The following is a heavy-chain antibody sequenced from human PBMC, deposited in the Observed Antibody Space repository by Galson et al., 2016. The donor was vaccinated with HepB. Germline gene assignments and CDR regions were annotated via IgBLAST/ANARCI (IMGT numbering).Heavy chain of an antibody. D-gene: IGHD5-18*01. CDR1: GFTVSSNY. Sequence: SLRLSCAASGFTVSSNYMSWVRQAPGKGLEWVSVIYTDGSTYYADSVKGRFTISRVNSKNTLYLQMNSLRPEDTAVYYCAKDGGYGVPGYYYSYMEVWGKGTTVTVSS. CDR2: IYTDGST. CDR3: AKDGGYGVPGYYYSYMEV. J-gene: IGHJ6*03. V-gene: IGHV3-53*05.